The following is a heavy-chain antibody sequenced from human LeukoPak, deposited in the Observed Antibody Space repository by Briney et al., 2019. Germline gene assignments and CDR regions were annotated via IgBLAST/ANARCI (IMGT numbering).Heavy chain of an antibody. J-gene: IGHJ4*02. Sequence: GGSLRLSCAASGFTFSSYSMNWVRQAPGKGLEWVSSISSSSSYIYYADSVKGRFTISRDNAKNSLYLQMNSLRAEDTAVYYCARDRIVGATILDYWGQGTLVTVSS. D-gene: IGHD1-26*01. CDR2: ISSSSSYI. CDR1: GFTFSSYS. V-gene: IGHV3-21*01. CDR3: ARDRIVGATILDY.